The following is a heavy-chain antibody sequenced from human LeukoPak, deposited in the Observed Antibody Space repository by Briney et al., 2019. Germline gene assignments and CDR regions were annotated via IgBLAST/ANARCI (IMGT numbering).Heavy chain of an antibody. V-gene: IGHV5-10-1*01. CDR3: AQSRITGTTDWFDP. CDR2: IDPSDSYT. Sequence: GESLKISCKGSGYRFTSYWINWVRKMPGKDLEWMGRIDPSDSYTNYRPSFQGHVTISADKSISTAYLQWSSLKASDNAMYYCAQSRITGTTDWFDPWGQGTLVTVSS. D-gene: IGHD1-7*01. J-gene: IGHJ5*02. CDR1: GYRFTSYW.